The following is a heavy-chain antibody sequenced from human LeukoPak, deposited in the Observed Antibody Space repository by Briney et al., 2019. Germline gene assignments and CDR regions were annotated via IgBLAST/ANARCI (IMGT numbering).Heavy chain of an antibody. D-gene: IGHD3-16*02. CDR2: ITSSSSHI. J-gene: IGHJ4*02. CDR3: ARSYDYVWGSYRYVFDY. Sequence: GGSQRLSCAASGFSFRSYSMNWVRQAPGKGLEWVSCITSSSSHIYYAASVEGRFTISRDNAKNSLYLQMNSLRAEDTAVYYCARSYDYVWGSYRYVFDYWGQGTLVTVSS. V-gene: IGHV3-21*01. CDR1: GFSFRSYS.